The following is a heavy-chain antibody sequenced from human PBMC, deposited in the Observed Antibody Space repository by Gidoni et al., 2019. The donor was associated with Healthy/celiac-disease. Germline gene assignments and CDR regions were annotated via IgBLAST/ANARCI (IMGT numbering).Heavy chain of an antibody. D-gene: IGHD3-10*02. CDR2: ISGSGGST. CDR3: AGQLSSHGDV. CDR1: GFTFSSYA. Sequence: EVQLLESGGGLVPPGGSLRLSCAASGFTFSSYAMSWVRQAPGKGLEWVSAISGSGGSTYYTDSVKGRFTISRDNSKNTLYLQMNSLRAEDTAVYYCAGQLSSHGDVWGKGTTVTVSS. V-gene: IGHV3-23*01. J-gene: IGHJ6*04.